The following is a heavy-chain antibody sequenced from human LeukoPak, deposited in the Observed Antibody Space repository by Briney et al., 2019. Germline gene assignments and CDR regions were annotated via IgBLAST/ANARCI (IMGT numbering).Heavy chain of an antibody. CDR2: ISSSSSYI. D-gene: IGHD1-1*01. CDR3: ARGLGTTGTG. Sequence: GGSLRLSCAASGFTFSIYWMNWVRQAPGKGLEWVSSISSSSSYIYYADSVKGRFTISRDNAKNSLYLQMNSLRAEDTAVYYCARGLGTTGTGWGQGTMVAVSS. J-gene: IGHJ3*01. CDR1: GFTFSIYW. V-gene: IGHV3-21*01.